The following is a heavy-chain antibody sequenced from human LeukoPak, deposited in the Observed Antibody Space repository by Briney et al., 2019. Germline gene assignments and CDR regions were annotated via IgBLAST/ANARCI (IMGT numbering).Heavy chain of an antibody. Sequence: ASVKVSCKASGYTFTSYGISWVRQAPGQGLEWMGWISAYNGNTNYAQKLQGRVTMTTDTSTSTAYMELRSLRSDDTAVYYCARAIHDYYGSSGGNWFDPWGQGTLVTVSS. CDR3: ARAIHDYYGSSGGNWFDP. CDR1: GYTFTSYG. J-gene: IGHJ5*02. D-gene: IGHD3-22*01. V-gene: IGHV1-18*01. CDR2: ISAYNGNT.